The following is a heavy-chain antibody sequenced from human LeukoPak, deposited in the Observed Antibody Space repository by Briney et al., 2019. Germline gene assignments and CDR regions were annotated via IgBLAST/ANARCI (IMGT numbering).Heavy chain of an antibody. CDR3: ARGRVQLVPAAIGWFDP. Sequence: PSETLSLTCTVSGGSISSSSYYWGWIRQPPGKGLEWIGSIYYSGSTNYNPSLKSRVTISVDTSKNQSSLKLSSVTAADTAVYYCARGRVQLVPAAIGWFDPWGQGTLVTVSS. V-gene: IGHV4-39*07. J-gene: IGHJ5*02. CDR2: IYYSGST. D-gene: IGHD2-2*01. CDR1: GGSISSSSYY.